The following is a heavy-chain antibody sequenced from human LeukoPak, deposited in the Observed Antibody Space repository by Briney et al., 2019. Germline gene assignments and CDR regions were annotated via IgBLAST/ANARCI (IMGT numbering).Heavy chain of an antibody. CDR2: IYHYGTT. Sequence: SGTLSLTCAVSGGSISSNNWWTWVRQAPGKGLEWIGEIYHYGTTNYNPSLKGRVTISVDKSKNQFSLKFNSVTAADTAVYYCARGPSLGAHLDYWGQGTPVTVSS. CDR3: ARGPSLGAHLDY. V-gene: IGHV4-4*02. CDR1: GGSISSNNW. J-gene: IGHJ4*02. D-gene: IGHD1-26*01.